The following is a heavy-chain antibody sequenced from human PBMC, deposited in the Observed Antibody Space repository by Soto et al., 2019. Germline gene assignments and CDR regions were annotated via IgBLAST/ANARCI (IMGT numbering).Heavy chain of an antibody. Sequence: GGSLRLSCTASGFTFSDYYMSWIRQAPGKGLEWISYISSASDYSTYADSVKGRFTISRDNAKNSLYLQLNNVRPDDTALYFCARHDYSNEHWFETWGLGTAVTVSS. CDR3: ARHDYSNEHWFET. J-gene: IGHJ5*02. D-gene: IGHD4-4*01. CDR1: GFTFSDYY. CDR2: ISSASDYS. V-gene: IGHV3-11*06.